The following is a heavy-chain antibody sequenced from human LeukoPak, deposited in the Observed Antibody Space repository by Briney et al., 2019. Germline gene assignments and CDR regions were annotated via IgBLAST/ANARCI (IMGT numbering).Heavy chain of an antibody. V-gene: IGHV4-61*08. Sequence: SQTLSLTCTVSGGSISSGGYYWSWIRQPPGKGLEWIGYIYYSGSTNYNPSLKSRVTISVDTSKNQFSLKLSSVTAADTAVYYCARGRVEMATISEFDYWGQGTLVTVSS. J-gene: IGHJ4*02. CDR2: IYYSGST. CDR1: GGSISSGGYY. D-gene: IGHD5-24*01. CDR3: ARGRVEMATISEFDY.